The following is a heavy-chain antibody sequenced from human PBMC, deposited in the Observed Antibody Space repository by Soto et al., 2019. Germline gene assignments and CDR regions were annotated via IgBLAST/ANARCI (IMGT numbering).Heavy chain of an antibody. Sequence: PSETLSLTCAVYGGSFSGYYWSWIRQPPGKGLEWIGEINHSGSTNYNPSLKSRVTISVDTSKNQFSLKLSSVTAADTAVYYCARGNYDFWSGYYIYYFDYWGQGTLVTVSS. CDR2: INHSGST. CDR3: ARGNYDFWSGYYIYYFDY. V-gene: IGHV4-34*01. CDR1: GGSFSGYY. D-gene: IGHD3-3*01. J-gene: IGHJ4*02.